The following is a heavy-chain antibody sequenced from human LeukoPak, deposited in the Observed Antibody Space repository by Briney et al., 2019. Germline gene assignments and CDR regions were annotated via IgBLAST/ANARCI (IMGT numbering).Heavy chain of an antibody. CDR1: GGSISSGDYY. V-gene: IGHV4-30-4*01. CDR3: ARGDIVVVPAARIWFDP. Sequence: SETLSLTCTVCGGSISSGDYYWNWIRQPPGKGLEWIGYIYYSGSTYYNPSLKSRVTISVDTSKNQFSLKLSSVTAVDTAVYYCARGDIVVVPAARIWFDPWGQGTLLTVSS. J-gene: IGHJ5*02. D-gene: IGHD2-2*01. CDR2: IYYSGST.